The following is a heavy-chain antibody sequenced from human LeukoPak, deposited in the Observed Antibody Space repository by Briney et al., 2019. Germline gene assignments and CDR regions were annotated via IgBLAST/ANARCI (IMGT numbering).Heavy chain of an antibody. CDR2: INHGGST. V-gene: IGHV4-34*01. CDR3: ARKLVGYYFDY. CDR1: GGSFSGYY. Sequence: SETLSLTCAVYGGSFSGYYWSWIRQPPGKGLEWIGEINHGGSTNYNPSLKSRVTISVDTSKNQFSLKLSSVTAADTAVYYCARKLVGYYFDYWGQGTLVTVSS. J-gene: IGHJ4*02. D-gene: IGHD2-15*01.